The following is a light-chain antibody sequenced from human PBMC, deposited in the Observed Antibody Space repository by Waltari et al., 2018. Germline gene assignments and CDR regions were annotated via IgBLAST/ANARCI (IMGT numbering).Light chain of an antibody. J-gene: IGKJ2*01. CDR3: QQYYTTPYT. Sequence: DIVMTQSPDFLPVSLVERATISCKSSQSIFHSPTYGDAFAWFQQRPGHPPKLLIYWTSTRESGVPDRFSGSGSGTDFTLTISILQAEDVAVYYCQQYYTTPYTFGPGTKLEIK. CDR1: QSIFHSPTYGDA. CDR2: WTS. V-gene: IGKV4-1*01.